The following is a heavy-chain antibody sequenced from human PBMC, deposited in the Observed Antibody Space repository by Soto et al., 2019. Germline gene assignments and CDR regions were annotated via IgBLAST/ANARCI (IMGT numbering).Heavy chain of an antibody. D-gene: IGHD3-3*01. J-gene: IGHJ4*02. Sequence: ASVKVSCKASGYTFTSYYMHWVRQAPGQGLEWMGIINPSGGSTSYAQKFQGRVTMTRDTSTSTVYMELSSLRSEDTAVYYCARGGKYYDFWSSSFDYWGQGTLVTVSS. CDR1: GYTFTSYY. CDR3: ARGGKYYDFWSSSFDY. CDR2: INPSGGST. V-gene: IGHV1-46*03.